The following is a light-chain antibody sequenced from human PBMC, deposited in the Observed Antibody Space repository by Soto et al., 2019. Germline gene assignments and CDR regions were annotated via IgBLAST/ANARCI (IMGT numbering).Light chain of an antibody. CDR2: DAS. J-gene: IGKJ1*01. CDR3: QQYNSYWT. V-gene: IGKV1-5*01. CDR1: QSISSW. Sequence: DIQMTQSPSPLSASLGDRVTITCRASQSISSWLAWYQQKPGKAPKLLIYDASSLESGVPSRLSGSGSGTEFTLTISSLQPDDFATYYCQQYNSYWTFGQGTKVDIK.